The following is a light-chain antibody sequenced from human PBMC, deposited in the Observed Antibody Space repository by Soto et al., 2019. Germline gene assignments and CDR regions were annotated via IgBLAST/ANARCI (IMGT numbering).Light chain of an antibody. V-gene: IGKV3-15*01. CDR3: QQYNNWPRT. CDR1: QSVSSD. Sequence: EIVMTQSPATLSVSPGERATLSCRASQSVSSDLAWYQQKPGQAPRLFIYDVSTRATVFPARFSGSGSGTEFTLTISSLQSEDFAVYYCQQYNNWPRTFGQGTKVEIK. CDR2: DVS. J-gene: IGKJ1*01.